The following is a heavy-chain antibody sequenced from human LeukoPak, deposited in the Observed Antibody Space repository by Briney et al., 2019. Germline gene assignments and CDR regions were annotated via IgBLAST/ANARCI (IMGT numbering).Heavy chain of an antibody. CDR2: INWSGDDT. D-gene: IGHD6-19*01. CDR3: AREGGIAVADKGLDY. CDR1: GFTFDDYG. Sequence: GGSLRLSCAASGFTFDDYGISWVRQAPGRGLEWVSGINWSGDDTGYADSVKGRFTISRDNAKNSLYLQMNSLRAEDTALYYCAREGGIAVADKGLDYWGQGTLVTVSS. V-gene: IGHV3-20*04. J-gene: IGHJ4*02.